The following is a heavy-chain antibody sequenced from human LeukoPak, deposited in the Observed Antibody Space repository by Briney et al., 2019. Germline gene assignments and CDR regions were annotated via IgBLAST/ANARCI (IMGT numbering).Heavy chain of an antibody. V-gene: IGHV3-64*01. D-gene: IGHD3-10*01. CDR2: ISSNGGST. CDR1: GFTFSSYA. Sequence: PGGSLRLSCAASGFTFSSYAMHWVRQAPGKGLEYVSAISSNGGSTYYANSVKGRFTISRDNSKNTLYLQMNSLRAEDTAVYYCARDSYYGSGSYYNWGQGTLVTVSS. CDR3: ARDSYYGSGSYYN. J-gene: IGHJ4*02.